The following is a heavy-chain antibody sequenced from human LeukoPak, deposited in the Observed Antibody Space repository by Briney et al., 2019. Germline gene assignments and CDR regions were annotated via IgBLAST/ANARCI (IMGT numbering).Heavy chain of an antibody. CDR1: GFDFSGFY. J-gene: IGHJ4*02. CDR3: TRQDCSGGTCSYVDS. D-gene: IGHD2-15*01. CDR2: IRSKPSGYTT. V-gene: IGHV3-73*01. Sequence: GGSLKLSCAASGFDFSGFYMRWVRQASGRGLEWVGLIRSKPSGYTTVYAASVKGRFTISRDDSKNTAYLQMNSLKAEDTAVYYCTRQDCSGGTCSYVDSWGQGTLVTVSS.